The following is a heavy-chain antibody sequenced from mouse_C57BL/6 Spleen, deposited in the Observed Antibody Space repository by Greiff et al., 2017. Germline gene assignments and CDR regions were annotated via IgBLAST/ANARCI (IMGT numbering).Heavy chain of an antibody. CDR2: IYPRSGNP. CDR1: GYTFTSYG. V-gene: IGHV1-81*01. J-gene: IGHJ4*01. CDR3: AREGNTGEEDMDD. Sequence: VQLQQSGAELARPGASVKLSCKASGYTFTSYGISWVKQRPGQGLEWIGEIYPRSGNPSYNQKFKGKATLKSGKSASTAYMELSSLTSEDSAVYFCAREGNTGEEDMDDWGQGTTLTVSS. D-gene: IGHD4-1*01.